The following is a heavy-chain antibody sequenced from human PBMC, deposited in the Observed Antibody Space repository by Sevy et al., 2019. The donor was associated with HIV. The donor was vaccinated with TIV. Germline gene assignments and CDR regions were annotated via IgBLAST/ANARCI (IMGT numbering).Heavy chain of an antibody. J-gene: IGHJ5*02. V-gene: IGHV4-31*03. CDR3: ARGRLIVARERWFDP. CDR2: IYYTGST. D-gene: IGHD5-12*01. CDR1: GASMRSGTYY. Sequence: SETLSLTCTVSGASMRSGTYYWSWIRQHPGKGQEWIGYIYYTGSTYYNPSLKSRVIISLDASKNQFSLKLSSVTAADTAVYYCARGRLIVARERWFDPWGQGTLVTVSS.